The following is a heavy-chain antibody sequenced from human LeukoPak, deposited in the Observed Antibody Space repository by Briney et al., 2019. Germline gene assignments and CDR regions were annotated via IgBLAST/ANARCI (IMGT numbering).Heavy chain of an antibody. V-gene: IGHV1-69*04. Sequence: ASVNVSCKASGGTFSSYAISWVRQAPGQGLEWMGRIISIFGIANYAQKFHGRVTITADKSTSTAYMELSSLRSEDTAVYYCARSHPQGQGYCSSTSCYNRGFGDYYYGMDVWGQGTTVTVSS. CDR1: GGTFSSYA. CDR2: IISIFGIA. CDR3: ARSHPQGQGYCSSTSCYNRGFGDYYYGMDV. J-gene: IGHJ6*02. D-gene: IGHD2-2*02.